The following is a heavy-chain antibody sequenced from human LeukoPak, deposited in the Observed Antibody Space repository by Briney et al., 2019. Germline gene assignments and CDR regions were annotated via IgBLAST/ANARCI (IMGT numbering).Heavy chain of an antibody. J-gene: IGHJ4*02. CDR1: GFTFSSNY. CDR2: IYSGGST. CDR3: ARDWGSGWYYFDY. V-gene: IGHV3-66*01. Sequence: GGSLRLSCAASGFTFSSNYMSWVRQAPGKGLEWVSLIYSGGSTYYADSVKGRFTISRDNSKNTLYLQMNSLRAEDTAVYYCARDWGSGWYYFDYWGQGTLVTVSS. D-gene: IGHD6-19*01.